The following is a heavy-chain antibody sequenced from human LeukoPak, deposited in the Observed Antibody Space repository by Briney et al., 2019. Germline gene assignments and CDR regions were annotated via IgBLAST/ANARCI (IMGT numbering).Heavy chain of an antibody. V-gene: IGHV5-51*01. J-gene: IGHJ3*02. Sequence: GESLKISCKSSGYSFTSYWIGWVRQMPGKGLEWMGIIYPGDSDTRYSPSFQGQVTISVDKSISTAYLQWSSLKASDTAMYYCARPIYYYDSSGYYSSAFDIWGQGTMVTVSS. CDR1: GYSFTSYW. CDR3: ARPIYYYDSSGYYSSAFDI. D-gene: IGHD3-22*01. CDR2: IYPGDSDT.